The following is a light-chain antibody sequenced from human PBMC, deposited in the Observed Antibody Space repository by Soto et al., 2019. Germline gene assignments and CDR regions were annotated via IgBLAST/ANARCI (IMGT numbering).Light chain of an antibody. V-gene: IGKV1-39*01. CDR2: AAS. CDR1: QTISSY. CDR3: QQSHSIPYT. Sequence: IQMTQSPSSLSASVGDRVTITCRASQTISSYLNWYQQKPGKAPKLLIYAASSLQSGVPSRFSDSGSGTDFTLTISSLQPEDFATYYCQQSHSIPYTFGQGTKLEIK. J-gene: IGKJ2*01.